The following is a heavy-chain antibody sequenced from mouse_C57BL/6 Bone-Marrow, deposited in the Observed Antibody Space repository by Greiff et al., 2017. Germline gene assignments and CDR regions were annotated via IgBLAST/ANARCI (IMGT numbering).Heavy chain of an antibody. CDR3: AREGTYYSNYYAMDY. V-gene: IGHV1-55*01. CDR2: IYPGSGST. J-gene: IGHJ4*01. CDR1: GYTFTSYW. Sequence: QVQLQQSGAELVKPGASVKMSCKASGYTFTSYWITWVKQRPGQGLEWIGDIYPGSGSTNYNEKFKSKATLTVDTSSSTTYMQLSSLTSEDSAVYDCAREGTYYSNYYAMDYWGQGTSVTVSS. D-gene: IGHD2-5*01.